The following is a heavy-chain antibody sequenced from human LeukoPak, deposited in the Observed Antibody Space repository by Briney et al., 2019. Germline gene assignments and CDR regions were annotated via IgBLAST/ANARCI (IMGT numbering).Heavy chain of an antibody. J-gene: IGHJ4*02. CDR1: GHTFTGYY. V-gene: IGHV1-2*02. Sequence: VKVSCKASGHTFTGYYIHWVRQAPGQGLAWMGWINPNNGGTKYTQKFLGRVTMTGDTSINTAYMEVTSLRSDDTAIYYCTRRLGGSSEGYDYWGQGTLVTVSS. CDR2: INPNNGGT. CDR3: TRRLGGSSEGYDY. D-gene: IGHD1-26*01.